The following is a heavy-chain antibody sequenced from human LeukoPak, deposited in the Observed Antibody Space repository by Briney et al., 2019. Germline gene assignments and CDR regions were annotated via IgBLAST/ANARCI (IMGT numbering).Heavy chain of an antibody. CDR3: ARHVGASLSYYYYYMDV. J-gene: IGHJ6*03. V-gene: IGHV1-18*01. Sequence: ASVKVSCKASGYTFTSYGISWVRQAPGQGLEWMGWISAYNGNTNYAQKLQGRVTMTTDTSTSTAYMELRSLRSDDTAVYYCARHVGASLSYYYYYMDVWGKGTTVTVS. CDR2: ISAYNGNT. D-gene: IGHD1-26*01. CDR1: GYTFTSYG.